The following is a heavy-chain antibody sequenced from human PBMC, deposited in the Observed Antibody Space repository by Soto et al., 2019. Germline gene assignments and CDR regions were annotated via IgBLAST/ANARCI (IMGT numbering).Heavy chain of an antibody. CDR1: GASIASYY. J-gene: IGHJ5*02. CDR2: IYYSGAA. D-gene: IGHD2-2*01. V-gene: IGHV4-59*01. CDR3: ASATVVTRRFFGT. Sequence: PSETLCLTCTVSGASIASYYWSWIRQPPGKGLEWIGYIYYSGAANPNPSLKSRVTLSVDTSKSQFSLKLSSVTAADTAVYYCASATVVTRRFFGTWGQGTLVTVSS.